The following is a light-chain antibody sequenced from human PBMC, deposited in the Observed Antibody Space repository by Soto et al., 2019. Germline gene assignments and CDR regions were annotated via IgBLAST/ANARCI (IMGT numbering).Light chain of an antibody. CDR1: STDVENYNF. Sequence: QSVPTQPATVSGSPGQSITIACTGISTDVENYNFVSWYQQHPGKVPKLIIYEDSKRPSGISDRFSGSKSGNSASLTISGLQAEDEADYYCCSHAGFNTPYVFATGTKVTVL. V-gene: IGLV2-23*01. CDR2: EDS. CDR3: CSHAGFNTPYV. J-gene: IGLJ1*01.